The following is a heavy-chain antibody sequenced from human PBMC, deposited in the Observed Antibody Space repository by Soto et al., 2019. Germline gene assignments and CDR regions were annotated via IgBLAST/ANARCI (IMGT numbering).Heavy chain of an antibody. J-gene: IGHJ3*02. CDR2: ISGSGGST. CDR1: GFTFSSYA. CDR3: AKDDVFKSRVVITFYDAFDI. D-gene: IGHD3-22*01. Sequence: QPGGSLRLSCAASGFTFSSYAMSWVRQAPGKGLEWVSAISGSGGSTYYADSVKGRFTISRDNSKNTLYLQMNSLRAEDTAVYYCAKDDVFKSRVVITFYDAFDIWGQGTMVTVSS. V-gene: IGHV3-23*01.